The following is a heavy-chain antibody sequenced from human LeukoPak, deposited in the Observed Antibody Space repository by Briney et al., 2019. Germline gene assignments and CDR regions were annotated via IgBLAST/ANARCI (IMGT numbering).Heavy chain of an antibody. J-gene: IGHJ3*02. CDR2: INWNGSST. V-gene: IGHV3-20*04. Sequence: GGSLRLSCAASGVTFDDYGMSWVRQAPGKGLEWVSGINWNGSSTGYADSVKGRFTISRDNAKNSLYLQMNSLRAEDTALYYCARGGRSSSWGGAFDIWGQGTMVTVSS. D-gene: IGHD6-13*01. CDR1: GVTFDDYG. CDR3: ARGGRSSSWGGAFDI.